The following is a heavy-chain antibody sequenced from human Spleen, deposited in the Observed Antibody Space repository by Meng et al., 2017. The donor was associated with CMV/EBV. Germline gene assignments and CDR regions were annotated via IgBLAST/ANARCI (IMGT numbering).Heavy chain of an antibody. CDR1: RGTHNSYA. V-gene: IGHV1-69*10. J-gene: IGHJ6*02. CDR3: ARAGVLRFLEWPSGGMDV. CDR2: IIPVVDIP. D-gene: IGHD3-3*01. Sequence: SVKVSCKASRGTHNSYAINWVRQAPGQGLEWMGGIIPVVDIPNYAQKFRGRVTITADKSTSTTYMELSSLRSDDTAVYYCARAGVLRFLEWPSGGMDVWGQGTTVTVSS.